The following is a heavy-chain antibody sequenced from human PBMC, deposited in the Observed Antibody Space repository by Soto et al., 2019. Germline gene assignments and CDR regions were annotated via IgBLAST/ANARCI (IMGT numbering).Heavy chain of an antibody. V-gene: IGHV3-66*01. D-gene: IGHD2-15*01. J-gene: IGHJ6*04. Sequence: PGGSLRLSCAASGFTVSNKYMSLVRQAPGKGLEWVSLIQSGGPTYYADSVKGRFTISRDTSENTVHLQMDSLRAEDTAVYYCARDDVLFEGGRRHGVPMEFRGTGITVTRSS. CDR3: ARDDVLFEGGRRHGVPMEF. CDR1: GFTVSNKY. CDR2: IQSGGPT.